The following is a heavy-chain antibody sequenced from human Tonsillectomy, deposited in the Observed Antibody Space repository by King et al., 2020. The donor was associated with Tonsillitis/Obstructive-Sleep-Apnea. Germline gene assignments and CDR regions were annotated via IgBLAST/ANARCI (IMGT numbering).Heavy chain of an antibody. D-gene: IGHD3-10*01. CDR2: ITSSSSYI. V-gene: IGHV3-21*01. J-gene: IGHJ5*02. CDR3: ARGGSGSNNWFDP. CDR1: GFTFSSYS. Sequence: QLVQSGGGLVKPGGSLRLSCAASGFTFSSYSMNWVRQAPGKGLEWVSSITSSSSYIYYADSVKGRFTISRDNAKNSLYLQMNSLRAEDTAVYYCARGGSGSNNWFDPWGQGTLVTVSS.